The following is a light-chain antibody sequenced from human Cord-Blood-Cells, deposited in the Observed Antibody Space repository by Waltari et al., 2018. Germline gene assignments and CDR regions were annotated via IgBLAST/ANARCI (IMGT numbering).Light chain of an antibody. Sequence: QSALTQPASVSGSPGQSITISCTGPSSDVGGYNYVSWYQQHPGKAPKLMIYDVSNRPSGVSNRFSGPKSGNTASLTISGLQAEDEADYYCSSYTSSSTVVFGGGTKLTVL. CDR3: SSYTSSSTVV. V-gene: IGLV2-14*01. CDR1: SSDVGGYNY. CDR2: DVS. J-gene: IGLJ2*01.